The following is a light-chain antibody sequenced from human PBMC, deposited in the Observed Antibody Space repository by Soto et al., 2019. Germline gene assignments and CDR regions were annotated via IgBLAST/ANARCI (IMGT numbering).Light chain of an antibody. CDR3: MQGTHWPYT. Sequence: DVVLTQSPLSLPVTLGQAASISCRSSQGLVYSDGYTYLNWFHQRPGQSPRRLIYRVSNRDSGVPDRFSGKGSGTDFTLKISRVEAEDVGVYYCMQGTHWPYTFGQGTKLEIK. V-gene: IGKV2-30*01. J-gene: IGKJ2*01. CDR2: RVS. CDR1: QGLVYSDGYTY.